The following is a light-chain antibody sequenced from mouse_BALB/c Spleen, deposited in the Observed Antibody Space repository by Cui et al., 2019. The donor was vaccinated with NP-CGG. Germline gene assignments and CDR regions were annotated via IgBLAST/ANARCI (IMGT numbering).Light chain of an antibody. Sequence: QAVVTQESALTTSPGETVTLTCRSSTGAGTTSNYANWVQEKPNHSFPGLIGGTNNRAPGVPARFSGSLIGDKAALTITGAQTEDEAIYFCALWYSNHWVFGGGTKLTVL. CDR1: TGAGTTSNY. J-gene: IGLJ1*01. CDR3: ALWYSNHWV. CDR2: GTN. V-gene: IGLV1*01.